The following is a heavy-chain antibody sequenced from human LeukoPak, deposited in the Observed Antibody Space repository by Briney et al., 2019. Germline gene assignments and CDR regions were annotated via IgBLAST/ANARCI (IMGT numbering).Heavy chain of an antibody. V-gene: IGHV4-59*08. CDR1: GGSISGDH. Sequence: SETLSLTCTVSGGSISGDHWNWIRQPPGKGLEWIGYIYYSGSTNYNPSLKNRVTISIDTSKNQFSLKLTSVTAADTAVYYCARRNDFGIWGQGTMVTVSS. CDR2: IYYSGST. J-gene: IGHJ3*02. CDR3: ARRNDFGI.